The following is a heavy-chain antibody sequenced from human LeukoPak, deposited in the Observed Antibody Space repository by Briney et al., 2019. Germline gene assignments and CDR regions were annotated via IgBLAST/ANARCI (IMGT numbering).Heavy chain of an antibody. CDR2: ISANTGKT. Sequence: GASVKVSCKASGYTFATYGFCWVRQAPGHGLEWMGWISANTGKTDYAQKFQGRVAMTTDTSTSTAYMELRSLRPNDTPVYFCAKVAGDRMDYWGQGTLVTVSS. CDR3: AKVAGDRMDY. CDR1: GYTFATYG. D-gene: IGHD6-13*01. V-gene: IGHV1-18*01. J-gene: IGHJ4*02.